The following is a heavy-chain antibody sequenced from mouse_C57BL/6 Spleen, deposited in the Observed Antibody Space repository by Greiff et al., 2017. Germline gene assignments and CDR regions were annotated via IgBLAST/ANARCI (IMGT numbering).Heavy chain of an antibody. CDR2: INPSSGYT. Sequence: VQLQQSGAELAKPGASVKLSCKASGYTFTSYWMHWVKQRPGQGLEWIGYINPSSGYTKYNQKFKDKATLTADKPSSTAYMQLGSLTYEGSAVYYWTGKGHGYGNFGVWGTGTTVTVSS. CDR1: GYTFTSYW. D-gene: IGHD2-2*01. J-gene: IGHJ1*03. V-gene: IGHV1-7*01. CDR3: TGKGHGYGNFGV.